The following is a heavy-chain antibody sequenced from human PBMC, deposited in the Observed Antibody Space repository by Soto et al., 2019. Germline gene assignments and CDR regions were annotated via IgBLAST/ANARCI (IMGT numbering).Heavy chain of an antibody. CDR2: IKSKTDGGTT. CDR3: TTDKQWLVAWHFQH. J-gene: IGHJ1*01. Sequence: GGSLRLSCAASGFTFSNAWMNWVRQAPGKGLEWVGRIKSKTDGGTTDYAAPVKGRFTISRDDSKNTLYLQMNSLKTEDTAVYYCTTDKQWLVAWHFQHWGQGTLVTVSS. V-gene: IGHV3-15*07. D-gene: IGHD6-19*01. CDR1: GFTFSNAW.